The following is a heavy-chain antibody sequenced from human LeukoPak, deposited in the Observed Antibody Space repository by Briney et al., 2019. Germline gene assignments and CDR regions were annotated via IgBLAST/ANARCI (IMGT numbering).Heavy chain of an antibody. CDR3: AREDIVVVPAAGFDP. CDR2: INPNSGGT. CDR1: GYTFTGYY. D-gene: IGHD2-2*01. V-gene: IGHV1-2*02. J-gene: IGHJ5*02. Sequence: ASVKVSCKASGYTFTGYYMHWVRQAPGQGLEWMGWINPNSGGTNYAQKFQGRVTMTRDTSISAAYMELSRLRSDDTAVYYYAREDIVVVPAAGFDPWGQGTLVTVSS.